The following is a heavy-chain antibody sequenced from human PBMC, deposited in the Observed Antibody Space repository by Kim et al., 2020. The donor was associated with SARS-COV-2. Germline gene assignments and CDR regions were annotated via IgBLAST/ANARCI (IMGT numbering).Heavy chain of an antibody. CDR2: IGTAGDT. CDR3: ARRGYSYGYGGYYYGMDV. J-gene: IGHJ6*02. Sequence: GGSLRLSCAASGFTFSSYDMHWVRQATGKGLEWVSAIGTAGDTYYPGSVKGRFTISRENAKNSLYLQMNSLRAGDTAVYYCARRGYSYGYGGYYYGMDVWGQGTTVTVSS. CDR1: GFTFSSYD. V-gene: IGHV3-13*01. D-gene: IGHD5-18*01.